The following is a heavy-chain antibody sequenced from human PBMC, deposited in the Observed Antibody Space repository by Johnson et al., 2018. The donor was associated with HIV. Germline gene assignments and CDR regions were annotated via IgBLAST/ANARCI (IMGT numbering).Heavy chain of an antibody. CDR2: ISYDGSNT. V-gene: IGHV3-30-3*02. D-gene: IGHD1-26*01. CDR1: GFTFSSYA. Sequence: QVQLVESGGGVVQPGRSLRLSCAASGFTFSSYAMHWVRQAPGKGLEWVAVISYDGSNTYYADSVKGRFTISSDNSNNTLYLQMNSLRAEDTAVYYCAKSTWELRHLDAFDTWGQGTMVTVSS. CDR3: AKSTWELRHLDAFDT. J-gene: IGHJ3*02.